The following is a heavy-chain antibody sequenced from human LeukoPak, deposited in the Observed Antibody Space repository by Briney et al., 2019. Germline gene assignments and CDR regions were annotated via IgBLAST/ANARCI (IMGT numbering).Heavy chain of an antibody. CDR1: GFIFSNYA. CDR3: ARDYKYAFDN. J-gene: IGHJ4*02. Sequence: PAGGSLRLSCAASGFIFSNYAMSWVRQAPGKGLEWVSVIIGSSGSTFYADSVKGRFTISRDNSKNTLYLQMNSLRVEDTAVYYCARDYKYAFDNWGQGTLVTVSS. CDR2: IIGSSGST. D-gene: IGHD5-24*01. V-gene: IGHV3-23*01.